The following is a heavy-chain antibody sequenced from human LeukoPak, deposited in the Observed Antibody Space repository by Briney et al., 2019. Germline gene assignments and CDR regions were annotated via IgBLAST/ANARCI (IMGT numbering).Heavy chain of an antibody. J-gene: IGHJ4*02. CDR1: GFTFSSYA. V-gene: IGHV3-30-3*01. CDR3: ARDLAVAGTVFDY. CDR2: ISYDGSNK. Sequence: GGSLRLSCAASGFTFSSYAMHWVRQAPGKGLEWVAVISYDGSNKYYADSVKGRFTISRDDSKNTLYLQTNSLRAEDTAVYYCARDLAVAGTVFDYWGQGTLVTVSS. D-gene: IGHD6-19*01.